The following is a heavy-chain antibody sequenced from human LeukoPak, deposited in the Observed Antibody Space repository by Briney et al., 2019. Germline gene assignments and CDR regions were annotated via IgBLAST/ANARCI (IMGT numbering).Heavy chain of an antibody. J-gene: IGHJ4*02. V-gene: IGHV3-30*18. D-gene: IGHD4-17*01. Sequence: PGRSLRLSRAASGFTFSSYGMHWVRQAPGKGLEWVAVISYDGSNKYYADSVKGRFTISRDNSKNTLYLQMNSLRAEDTAVYYCAKGDTVTSLGYWGQGTLVTVSS. CDR3: AKGDTVTSLGY. CDR2: ISYDGSNK. CDR1: GFTFSSYG.